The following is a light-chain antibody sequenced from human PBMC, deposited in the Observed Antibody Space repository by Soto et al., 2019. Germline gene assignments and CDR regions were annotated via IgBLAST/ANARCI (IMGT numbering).Light chain of an antibody. CDR3: QLYDKWPPIT. J-gene: IGKJ5*01. CDR1: QSVSSN. V-gene: IGKV3-15*01. Sequence: ETVMTQSPATLSVSPGERVTLSCRASQSVSSNVAWYQKKAGQPPRLLIYGASTRATGVPARFSGSGSETEFTLTISSLQSEDFAVYYCQLYDKWPPITFRQVPPLEI. CDR2: GAS.